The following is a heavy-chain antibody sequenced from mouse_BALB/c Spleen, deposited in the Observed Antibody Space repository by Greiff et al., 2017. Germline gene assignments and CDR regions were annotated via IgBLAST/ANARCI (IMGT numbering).Heavy chain of an antibody. CDR2: ISSGGSYT. J-gene: IGHJ3*01. CDR1: GFTFSSYA. Sequence: EVQGVESGGGLVKPGGSLKLSCAASGFTFSSYAMSWVRQTPEKRLEWVATISSGGSYTYYPDSVKGRFTISRDNAKNTLYLQMSSLRSEDTAMYYCARRSGTGFAYWGQGTLVTVSA. D-gene: IGHD4-1*01. V-gene: IGHV5-9-3*01. CDR3: ARRSGTGFAY.